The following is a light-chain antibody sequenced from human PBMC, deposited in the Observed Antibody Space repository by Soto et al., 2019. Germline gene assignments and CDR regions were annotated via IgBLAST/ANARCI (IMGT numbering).Light chain of an antibody. J-gene: IGLJ1*01. Sequence: QSALNQPPSASGSPGQSVAISCTGTSSDVGGYNYVSWYQQHPGKAPKLMIYEVNKRPSGVPDRFSGSKSGNTASLTVSGLQAEDEADYYCSSYAGSSNVFGTGTKVTV. CDR3: SSYAGSSNV. CDR1: SSDVGGYNY. V-gene: IGLV2-8*01. CDR2: EVN.